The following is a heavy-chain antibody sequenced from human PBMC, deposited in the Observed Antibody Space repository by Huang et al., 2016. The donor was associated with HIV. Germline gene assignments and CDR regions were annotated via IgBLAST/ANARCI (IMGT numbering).Heavy chain of an antibody. CDR3: AKDPYSSSWFDHFDY. Sequence: EVQQLESGGGLVQPGGSLRLSCAAAGFTFSSDAMSWVRQARGKGVEWVSVIRGGGGSTYYADSVKGRFTISRDNSKNTLYLQMNSLRAEDAAVYYCAKDPYSSSWFDHFDYWGQGTLVTVSS. J-gene: IGHJ4*02. D-gene: IGHD6-13*01. CDR1: GFTFSSDA. V-gene: IGHV3-23*01. CDR2: IRGGGGST.